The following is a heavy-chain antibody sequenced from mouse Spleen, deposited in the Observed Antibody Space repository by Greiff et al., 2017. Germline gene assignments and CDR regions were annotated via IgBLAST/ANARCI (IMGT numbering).Heavy chain of an antibody. Sequence: EVKLMESGGGLVQPGGSRKLSCAASGFTFSSFGMHWVRQAPEKGLEWVAYISSGSSTIYYADTVKGRFTISRDNPKNTLFLQMTSLRSEDTAMYYCARSGYGNYADYFDYWGQGTTLTVSS. CDR2: ISSGSSTI. CDR1: GFTFSSFG. D-gene: IGHD2-10*02. J-gene: IGHJ2*01. CDR3: ARSGYGNYADYFDY. V-gene: IGHV5-17*02.